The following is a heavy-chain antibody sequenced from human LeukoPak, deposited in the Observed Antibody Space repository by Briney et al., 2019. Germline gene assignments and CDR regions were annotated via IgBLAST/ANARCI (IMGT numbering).Heavy chain of an antibody. Sequence: GGSLRLSCAASGFTSSNYWMSWVRQAPGKGLEWVGNIKQDGSEKYYVDSVKGRFTISRDNAENSLYLQMNSLRAEDTAVYYCARATRSGSYFDYWGQGTLVTVSS. V-gene: IGHV3-7*01. J-gene: IGHJ4*02. CDR3: ARATRSGSYFDY. CDR2: IKQDGSEK. CDR1: GFTSSNYW. D-gene: IGHD3-3*01.